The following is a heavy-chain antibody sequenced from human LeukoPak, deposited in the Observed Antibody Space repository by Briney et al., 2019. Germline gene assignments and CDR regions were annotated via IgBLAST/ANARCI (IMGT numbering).Heavy chain of an antibody. J-gene: IGHJ3*02. D-gene: IGHD1-26*01. CDR2: INHRERS. CDR1: GGSSSGFY. V-gene: IGHV4-34*01. Sequence: SETLSLTCAITGGSSSGFYGSWLRQPPGKGLEWIGEINHRERSTYNPSLESRVSISVDTSKNQFSLTLSSVTAADTSVYYCARQLYWDGIDIWGQGTMVIVSS. CDR3: ARQLYWDGIDI.